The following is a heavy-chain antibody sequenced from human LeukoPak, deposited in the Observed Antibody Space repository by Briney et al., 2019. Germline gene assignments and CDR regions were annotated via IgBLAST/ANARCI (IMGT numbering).Heavy chain of an antibody. CDR1: GFTVSSNY. CDR3: ARGGWDYFDY. D-gene: IGHD3-10*01. J-gene: IGHJ4*02. V-gene: IGHV3-66*01. CDR2: LYSGGTT. Sequence: GGSLRLSCAASGFTVSSNYMSWVRQAPGKGLEWVSLLYSGGTTYYADSVKGRFTVSRDNSRNALYLQMNSLRAEDTALYYCARGGWDYFDYWGQGTLVTVSS.